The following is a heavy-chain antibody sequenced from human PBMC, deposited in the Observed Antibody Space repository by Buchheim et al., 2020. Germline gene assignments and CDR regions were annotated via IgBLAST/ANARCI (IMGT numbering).Heavy chain of an antibody. CDR2: ISNDLSNE. Sequence: QVQLVESGGGVVQPGGSLRLSCAASGFTFSSYAMHWVRQAPGKGLEWVAVISNDLSNEYYAESVKGRFTVSRENSKNMVYLQMNSLRVEDAAVYYCVKGTIGMAVAEFDIWGLGT. J-gene: IGHJ3*02. D-gene: IGHD6-19*01. CDR1: GFTFSSYA. CDR3: VKGTIGMAVAEFDI. V-gene: IGHV3-30*04.